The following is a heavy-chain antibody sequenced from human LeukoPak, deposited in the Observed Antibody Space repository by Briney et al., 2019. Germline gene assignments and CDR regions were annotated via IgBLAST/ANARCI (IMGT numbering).Heavy chain of an antibody. CDR2: IPPSGGST. V-gene: IGHV3-23*01. CDR3: ARDYPTSGIVTIFDY. D-gene: IGHD1-1*01. J-gene: IGHJ4*02. Sequence: GGSLRLSCASSGFTFNNYAMTWVRQAPGKGLDWVYSIPPSGGSTYCADSVKGRFTISRDNSTNTLYLQMSSLRAEDTAVYYCARDYPTSGIVTIFDYWGQGTLVTVSS. CDR1: GFTFNNYA.